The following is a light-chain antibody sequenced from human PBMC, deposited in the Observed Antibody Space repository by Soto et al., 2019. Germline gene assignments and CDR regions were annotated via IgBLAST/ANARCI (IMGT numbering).Light chain of an antibody. V-gene: IGLV2-11*01. Sequence: QSALTQPRSVSGSPGQSVTISCTGTSSDVGAYNYVSWYQQYPGKAPKVMIYDVIKRPSGVPDRFSGSKSGNTASLTVSGLRADDEAVYYCSSFVGGDSFDVIFGGGTKLTVL. CDR3: SSFVGGDSFDVI. J-gene: IGLJ2*01. CDR1: SSDVGAYNY. CDR2: DVI.